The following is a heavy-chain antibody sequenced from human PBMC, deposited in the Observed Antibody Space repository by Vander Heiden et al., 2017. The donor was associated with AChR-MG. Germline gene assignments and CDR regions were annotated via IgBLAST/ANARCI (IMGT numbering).Heavy chain of an antibody. CDR1: GLTLSTYP. CDR2: ISGSGGTT. J-gene: IGHJ6*02. Sequence: EVQLLESGGGLVQPGGSLRLPCEAPGLTLSTYPMGWVRQAPGKGLEWVSAISGSGGTTYSTDSVKGRFTISRDNSKNTLYLQMNSLRAEDTAVYYCAKGSPGGLPGKYYYGMDVWGQGTTVIVSS. CDR3: AKGSPGGLPGKYYYGMDV. V-gene: IGHV3-23*01. D-gene: IGHD1-1*01.